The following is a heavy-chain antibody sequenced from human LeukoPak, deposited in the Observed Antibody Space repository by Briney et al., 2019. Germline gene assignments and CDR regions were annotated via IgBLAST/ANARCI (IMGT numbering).Heavy chain of an antibody. CDR3: AKGEDIPYYDILTGFYYFDY. Sequence: GGSLRLSCAASGFTFSSYAMSWVRQAPGKGLEWVSAISGSGGSTYYADSVKGRFTISRDNSKNTLYLQMNSLRAEDTAVYYCAKGEDIPYYDILTGFYYFDYWGQGTLVTVSS. CDR2: ISGSGGST. V-gene: IGHV3-23*01. CDR1: GFTFSSYA. J-gene: IGHJ4*02. D-gene: IGHD3-9*01.